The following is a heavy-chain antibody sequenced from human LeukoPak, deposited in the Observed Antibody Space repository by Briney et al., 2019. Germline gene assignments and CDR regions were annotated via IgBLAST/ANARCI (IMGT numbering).Heavy chain of an antibody. CDR1: GFTFSSYE. D-gene: IGHD2-15*01. V-gene: IGHV3-48*03. CDR2: ISSSGSTI. CDR3: ARDSYCSGGSCYSPFDY. Sequence: GGSLRLSCAASGFTFSSYEMNWVRQAPGKGLEWVSYISSSGSTIYYADSAKGRFTISRDNAKNSLYLQMNSLRAEDTAVYYCARDSYCSGGSCYSPFDYWGQGTLVTVSS. J-gene: IGHJ4*02.